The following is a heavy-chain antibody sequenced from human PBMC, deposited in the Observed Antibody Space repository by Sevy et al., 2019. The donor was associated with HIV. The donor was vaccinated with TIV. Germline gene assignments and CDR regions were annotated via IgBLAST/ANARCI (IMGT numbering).Heavy chain of an antibody. D-gene: IGHD4-17*01. V-gene: IGHV4-59*08. CDR3: ARHGAYGDYVPNDPPLDY. CDR1: GGSISGSS. Sequence: SETLSLTCTVTGGSISGSSWSWIRQPPGKGLEWIGNVLASAITNYNPSLKSRVTISVDTSESQSSLILNSVTAADTAVYYCARHGAYGDYVPNDPPLDYWGRGILVTVSS. CDR2: VLASAIT. J-gene: IGHJ4*01.